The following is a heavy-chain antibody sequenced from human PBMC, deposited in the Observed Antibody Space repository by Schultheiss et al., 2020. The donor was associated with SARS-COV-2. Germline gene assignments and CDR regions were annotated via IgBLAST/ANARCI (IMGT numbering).Heavy chain of an antibody. CDR1: GFTFSSYG. CDR2: ISYDGSNK. V-gene: IGHV3-30*18. CDR3: AKEAMVRGVIRPIFFDY. Sequence: GGSLRLSCAASGFTFSSYGMHWVRQAPGKGLEWVAVISYDGSNKYYADSVKGRFTISRDNSKNTLYLQMNSLRAEDTAVYYCAKEAMVRGVIRPIFFDYWGQGTLVTVSS. J-gene: IGHJ4*02. D-gene: IGHD3-10*01.